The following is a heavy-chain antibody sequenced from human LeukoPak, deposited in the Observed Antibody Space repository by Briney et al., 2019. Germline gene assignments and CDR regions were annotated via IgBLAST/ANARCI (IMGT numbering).Heavy chain of an antibody. CDR1: GYTFTSYY. CDR2: INPSGGST. CDR3: ARDRFVVVPAATDAFDI. Sequence: ASVKVSCKASGYTFTSYYMHWVRQAPGQGLEWMGIINPSGGSTSYAQKFQGRVTMTRDTSTSTVYMELSSLRSEDTAVYYCARDRFVVVPAATDAFDIWGQGTMVTVSS. J-gene: IGHJ3*02. V-gene: IGHV1-46*01. D-gene: IGHD2-2*01.